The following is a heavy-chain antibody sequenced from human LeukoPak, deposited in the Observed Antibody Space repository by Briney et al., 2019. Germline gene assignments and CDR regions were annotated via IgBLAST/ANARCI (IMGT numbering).Heavy chain of an antibody. V-gene: IGHV1-69*13. D-gene: IGHD3-22*01. Sequence: SVKASCKASGGTFSSYAISWVRQAPGQGLEWMGGIIPIFGTANYAQKFQGRVTITADESTSTAYMELSSLRSEDTAVYYCARDKDYYDSIGLSGAFDIWGQGTMVTVSS. CDR1: GGTFSSYA. CDR3: ARDKDYYDSIGLSGAFDI. CDR2: IIPIFGTA. J-gene: IGHJ3*02.